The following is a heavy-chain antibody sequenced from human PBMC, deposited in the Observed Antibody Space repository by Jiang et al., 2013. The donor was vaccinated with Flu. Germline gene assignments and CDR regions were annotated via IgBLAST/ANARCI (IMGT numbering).Heavy chain of an antibody. CDR3: ARGSAYSYGYGY. CDR1: GGSFSGYY. J-gene: IGHJ4*02. V-gene: IGHV4-34*01. CDR2: INHSGST. D-gene: IGHD5-18*01. Sequence: LLKPSETLSLTCAVYGGSFSGYYWSWIRQPPGKGLEWIGEINHSGSTNYNPSLKSRVTISVDTSKNQFSLKLSSVTAADTAVYYCARGSAYSYGYGYWGQGTLVTVSS.